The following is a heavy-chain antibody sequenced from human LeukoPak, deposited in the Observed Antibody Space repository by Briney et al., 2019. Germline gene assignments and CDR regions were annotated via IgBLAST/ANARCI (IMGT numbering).Heavy chain of an antibody. CDR1: GFTFSGYE. J-gene: IGHJ1*01. CDR3: ARGRFGSC. V-gene: IGHV3-48*03. D-gene: IGHD6-13*01. CDR2: ISSSGNSI. Sequence: GGALRLSCTASGFTFSGYEMNWVRQAPGKGLEWVSYISSSGNSIYYADSVKGRFTISRDNAKNSLYLQMNSLRAEDMAVYYCARGRFGSCWGQGTLVIVSS.